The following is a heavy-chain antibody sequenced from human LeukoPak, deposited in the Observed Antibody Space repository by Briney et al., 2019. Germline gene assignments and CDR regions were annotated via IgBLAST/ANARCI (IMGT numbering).Heavy chain of an antibody. D-gene: IGHD1-14*01. Sequence: ASVKVSYKASGYTFTSYYIHWVQQAPGQGLEWMGIINPLGGSTRYAQRFQGRVTMTSDVSTVTVYLDLSSLRSEDTAVYYCARDKLMGTGMDYRGQGTLVTVSS. CDR3: ARDKLMGTGMDY. CDR1: GYTFTSYY. CDR2: INPLGGST. V-gene: IGHV1-46*01. J-gene: IGHJ4*02.